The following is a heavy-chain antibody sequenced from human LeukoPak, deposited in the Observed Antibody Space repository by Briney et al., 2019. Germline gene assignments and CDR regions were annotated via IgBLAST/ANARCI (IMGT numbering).Heavy chain of an antibody. CDR1: GFTFSSYN. CDR2: ITSSSSTI. V-gene: IGHV3-48*01. J-gene: IGHJ6*04. D-gene: IGHD3-10*02. Sequence: PGGSLRLSCAASGFTFSSYNMNWVRQAPGKGLEWVSYITSSSSTIYYADSVKGRFTISRDNAKNSLYLQMNSLRAEDTAVYYCAKLGITMIGGVWGKGTTVTISS. CDR3: AKLGITMIGGV.